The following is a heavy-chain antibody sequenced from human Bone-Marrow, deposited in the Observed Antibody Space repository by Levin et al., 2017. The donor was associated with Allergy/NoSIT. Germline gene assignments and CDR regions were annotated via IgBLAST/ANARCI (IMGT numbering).Heavy chain of an antibody. Sequence: SQTLSLTCNVSGDSINSGGFYWGWLRQPPGKGLEWIGSAYFSGNTYYNPSLKSRVALSVDTSNNHLALRLASVTATDTAVYFCARVAGKIPLFDHWGQGTPVIVSS. D-gene: IGHD6-19*01. CDR1: GDSINSGGFY. V-gene: IGHV4-39*02. J-gene: IGHJ4*02. CDR3: ARVAGKIPLFDH. CDR2: AYFSGNT.